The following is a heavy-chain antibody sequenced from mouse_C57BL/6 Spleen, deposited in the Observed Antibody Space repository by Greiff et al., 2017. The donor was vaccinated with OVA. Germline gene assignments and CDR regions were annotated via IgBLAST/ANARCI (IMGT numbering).Heavy chain of an antibody. V-gene: IGHV1-85*01. J-gene: IGHJ3*01. CDR1: GYTFTSYD. Sequence: VQVVESGPELVKPGASVKLSCKASGYTFTSYDINWVKQRPGQGLEWIGWIYPRDGSTKYNEKFKGKATLTVDTSSSTAYMELHSLTSEDSAVYFCGSVTWFAYWGQGTLVTVSA. CDR3: GSVTWFAY. CDR2: IYPRDGST.